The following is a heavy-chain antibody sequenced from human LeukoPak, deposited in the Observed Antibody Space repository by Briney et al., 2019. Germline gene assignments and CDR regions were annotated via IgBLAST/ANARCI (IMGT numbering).Heavy chain of an antibody. J-gene: IGHJ3*01. D-gene: IGHD4-17*01. V-gene: IGHV4-38-2*01. Sequence: ASETLSLTCVVSSYSISSGYSWGWIRQPPGKGLEWIGSMYLSGTTYYNPSLKSRVTISVDKSDNQFSLKVTFVTAADAAIYFCAKTDYGHYSGFEVWGQGIMVTVSA. CDR1: SYSISSGYS. CDR3: AKTDYGHYSGFEV. CDR2: MYLSGTT.